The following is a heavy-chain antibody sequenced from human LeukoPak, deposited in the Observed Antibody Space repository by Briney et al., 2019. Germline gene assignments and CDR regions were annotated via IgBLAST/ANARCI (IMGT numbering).Heavy chain of an antibody. J-gene: IGHJ4*02. CDR2: ISPNSAYI. CDR1: GFTFSSYA. V-gene: IGHV3-21*01. CDR3: ARRQLAVAGGLDS. D-gene: IGHD6-19*01. Sequence: PGGSLRLSCAASGFTFSSYAMSWVRQAPGKGLEWVSFISPNSAYISYADSVKGRFTISRDNGKNSLYLQMNSLRAEDTAVYFCARRQLAVAGGLDSWGQGTLVTVSS.